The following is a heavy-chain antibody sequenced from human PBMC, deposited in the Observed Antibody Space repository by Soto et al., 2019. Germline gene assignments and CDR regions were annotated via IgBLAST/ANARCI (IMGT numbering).Heavy chain of an antibody. CDR3: TKDTFGGRDS. J-gene: IGHJ4*02. V-gene: IGHV3-74*01. D-gene: IGHD2-15*01. CDR1: GTTLSTYW. Sequence: EAQLEESGGGLVQPGGSLRLSCTASGTTLSTYWMHWVRQAPGKGLVWVSRINPESTTLTYADSVTGRFTISRDNAKNTLYLQMNGLSAEDTAVYYCTKDTFGGRDSWGPGTLVTVSS. CDR2: INPESTTL.